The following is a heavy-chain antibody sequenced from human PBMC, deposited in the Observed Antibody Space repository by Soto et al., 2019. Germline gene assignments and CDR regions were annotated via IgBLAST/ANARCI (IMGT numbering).Heavy chain of an antibody. CDR1: GGTFSSYV. D-gene: IGHD1-26*01. CDR2: VIPILGQA. Sequence: QLVQSGAEVKKPGSSVKISCKASGGTFSSYVISWLRQAPGQGLEWMGGVIPILGQAYYAPNLQGRVTITADDSTRTAYMELSRLTSADTAIYFCVQVGGVGAPAGTDFWGQGALVTVSS. J-gene: IGHJ4*02. V-gene: IGHV1-69*01. CDR3: VQVGGVGAPAGTDF.